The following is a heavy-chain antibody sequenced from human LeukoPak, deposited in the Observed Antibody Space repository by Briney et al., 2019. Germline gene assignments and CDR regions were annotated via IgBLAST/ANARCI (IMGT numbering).Heavy chain of an antibody. V-gene: IGHV3-74*01. D-gene: IGHD3-10*01. CDR3: ARDPNYYGSGSPDY. CDR2: INSDGSST. J-gene: IGHJ4*02. CDR1: GFTFSSYD. Sequence: GGSLRLSCAASGFTFSSYDMNWVRQAPGKGLVWVSRINSDGSSTSYADSVKGRFTISRDNAKNTLYLQMNSLRAEDTAVYYCARDPNYYGSGSPDYWGQGTLVTVSS.